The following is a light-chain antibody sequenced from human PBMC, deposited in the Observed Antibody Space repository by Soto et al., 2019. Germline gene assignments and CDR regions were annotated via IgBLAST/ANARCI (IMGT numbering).Light chain of an antibody. Sequence: EIVLTQSPATLSLSPVERATLSCMASQRFSINLAWYQQKPGQATRLLIYGASTRATGIPARFSGSGSGTEFTLTISSLQSEDFAVYYCQQYKNWPYTFGQGPKLEIK. CDR2: GAS. V-gene: IGKV3-15*01. J-gene: IGKJ2*01. CDR3: QQYKNWPYT. CDR1: QRFSIN.